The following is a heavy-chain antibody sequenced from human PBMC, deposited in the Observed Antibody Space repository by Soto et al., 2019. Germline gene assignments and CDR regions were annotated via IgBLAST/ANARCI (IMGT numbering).Heavy chain of an antibody. V-gene: IGHV4-30-4*01. CDR1: GGSISSGDYY. J-gene: IGHJ4*02. D-gene: IGHD2-2*01. CDR2: IYYSGST. CDR3: ARADIVVVPAAYRGRYFDY. Sequence: SSETLSLTCTVSGGSISSGDYYWSWIRQPPGKGLEWIGYIYYSGSTYYNPSLKSRVTISVDTSKNQFSLKLSSVTAADTAVYYCARADIVVVPAAYRGRYFDYWGQGTLVTVSS.